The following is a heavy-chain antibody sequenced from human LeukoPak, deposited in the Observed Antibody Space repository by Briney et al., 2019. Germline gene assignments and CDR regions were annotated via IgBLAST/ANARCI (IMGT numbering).Heavy chain of an antibody. CDR3: ARNLDGYSSGWERYYFDY. V-gene: IGHV1-18*01. CDR2: ISAYNGNT. Sequence: AASVKVSCKASGGTFSSYAITWVRQAPGQGLEWMGWISAYNGNTNYAQKLQGRVTMTTDTSTNTAYMELRSLRSDDTAVYYCARNLDGYSSGWERYYFDYWGQGTLVTVSS. D-gene: IGHD6-19*01. J-gene: IGHJ4*02. CDR1: GGTFSSYA.